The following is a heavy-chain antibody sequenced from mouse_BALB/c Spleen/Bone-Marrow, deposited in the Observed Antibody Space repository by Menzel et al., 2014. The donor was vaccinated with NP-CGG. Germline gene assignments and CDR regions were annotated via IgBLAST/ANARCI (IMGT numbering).Heavy chain of an antibody. J-gene: IGHJ2*03. CDR1: GYSFTSYW. CDR3: TRSITTAVEFDY. V-gene: IGHV1-5*01. D-gene: IGHD1-1*01. CDR2: IYPGNSGT. Sequence: EVQLVESGTVLARPGASVKMSCKASGYSFTSYWMYWIKQRPGQGLEWIGAIYPGNSGTSYNQNFKGKANMTAVTSASTAYMELSSLTNEDSAVYYCTRSITTAVEFDYWGQGTSLTVSS.